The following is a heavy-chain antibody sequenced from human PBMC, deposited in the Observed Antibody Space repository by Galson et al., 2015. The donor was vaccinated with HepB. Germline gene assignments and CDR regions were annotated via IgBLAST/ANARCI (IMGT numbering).Heavy chain of an antibody. CDR3: APAFISATSGYYEAFDN. D-gene: IGHD3-22*01. Sequence: PALVKPTQTLTLTCTFFVFSLDTRSMRVSWLRQPPGKALEWLARIDWDDAKFYNTSLRTKLSISKDTSQNQVVLTMTNMDPVDTGTYSCAPAFISATSGYYEAFDNGGQGVLVIVAA. CDR2: IDWDDAK. J-gene: IGHJ4*02. CDR1: VFSLDTRSMR. V-gene: IGHV2-70*04.